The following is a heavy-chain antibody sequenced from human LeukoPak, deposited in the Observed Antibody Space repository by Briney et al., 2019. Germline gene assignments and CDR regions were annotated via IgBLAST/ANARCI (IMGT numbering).Heavy chain of an antibody. CDR1: GFTFSSYA. CDR3: ARTYYDFWSGYSDYYFDY. Sequence: PGRSLRLSCAASGFTFSSYAMHWVRQAPGKGLEGVAVISYDGSNKYYADSVKGRFTISIDNSNTTLYLQMNSLRAEDTAVYYCARTYYDFWSGYSDYYFDYWGQGTLVTVSS. CDR2: ISYDGSNK. V-gene: IGHV3-30-3*01. D-gene: IGHD3-3*01. J-gene: IGHJ4*02.